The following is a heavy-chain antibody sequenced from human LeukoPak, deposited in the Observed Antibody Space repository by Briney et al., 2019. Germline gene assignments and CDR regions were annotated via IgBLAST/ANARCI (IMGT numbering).Heavy chain of an antibody. D-gene: IGHD5-24*01. J-gene: IGHJ4*02. Sequence: PSETLSLTCTASSGSISSSTYYWGWIRQPPGKGLEWIGTIYYTGSTYYNPSLKSRVTISVDTSKNQFSLKLTSVTAADTVVYYCARAVGTDGYNLWVYWGQGTLVTVSS. CDR2: IYYTGST. V-gene: IGHV4-39*07. CDR1: SGSISSSTYY. CDR3: ARAVGTDGYNLWVY.